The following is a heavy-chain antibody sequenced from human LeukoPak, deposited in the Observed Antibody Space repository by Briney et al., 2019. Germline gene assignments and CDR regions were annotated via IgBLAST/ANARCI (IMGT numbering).Heavy chain of an antibody. D-gene: IGHD4-23*01. J-gene: IGHJ4*02. CDR2: IWYDGSNK. CDR3: ARDHHYGGNSPFDY. Sequence: GRSLRLSCAASGLTFSSYGMHWVRQAPGKRLEWVAVIWYDGSNKYYADSVKGRFTISRDNSKNTLYLQMNSLRAEDTAVYYCARDHHYGGNSPFDYWGQGTLVTVSS. V-gene: IGHV3-33*01. CDR1: GLTFSSYG.